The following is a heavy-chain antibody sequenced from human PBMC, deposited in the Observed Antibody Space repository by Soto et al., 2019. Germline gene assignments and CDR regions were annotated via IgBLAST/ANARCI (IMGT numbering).Heavy chain of an antibody. CDR1: GGSISSYY. Sequence: SETLSLTCTVSGGSISSYYWSWIRQPAGKGLEWIGRIYTSGSTNYNPSLKSRVTMSVDTSKNQFSLKLGSVTAADTAVYYCARDIANGYDYSYGMDAWGQGTTVIVSS. CDR3: ARDIANGYDYSYGMDA. J-gene: IGHJ6*02. V-gene: IGHV4-4*07. D-gene: IGHD2-15*01. CDR2: IYTSGST.